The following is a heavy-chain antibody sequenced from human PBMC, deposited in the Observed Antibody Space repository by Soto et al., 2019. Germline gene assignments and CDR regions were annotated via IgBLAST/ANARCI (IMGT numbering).Heavy chain of an antibody. CDR1: GFTFSSYW. D-gene: IGHD1-26*01. Sequence: RRLSCAASGFTFSSYWMHWVRQAPGKGLVWVSRINSDGSDSTHADSVKGRFTISRDNAKNSLYLQMNSLRAEDTAVYYCARGLDSGGSGPFDSWGQGTLLTVAS. J-gene: IGHJ4*02. CDR3: ARGLDSGGSGPFDS. V-gene: IGHV3-74*01. CDR2: INSDGSDS.